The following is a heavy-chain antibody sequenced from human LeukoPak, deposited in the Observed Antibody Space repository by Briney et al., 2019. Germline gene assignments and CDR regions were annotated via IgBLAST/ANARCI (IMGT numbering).Heavy chain of an antibody. Sequence: SETLSLTCAVYGGSFSGYYWSWIRQPPGKGLEWIGEINHSGSTNYNPSLKSRVTISVDTSKNQFSLKLSSVTAADTAVYYCARSTPPRGAPPYYFDYWGQGTLVTVSS. CDR2: INHSGST. CDR1: GGSFSGYY. V-gene: IGHV4-34*01. CDR3: ARSTPPRGAPPYYFDY. J-gene: IGHJ4*02. D-gene: IGHD4-23*01.